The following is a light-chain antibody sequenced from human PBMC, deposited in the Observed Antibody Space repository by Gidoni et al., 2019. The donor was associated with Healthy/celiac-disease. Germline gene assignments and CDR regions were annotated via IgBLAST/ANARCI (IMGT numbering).Light chain of an antibody. CDR1: QSVSSY. Sequence: EIVLTQSPATLSLSPGERATLSCRASQSVSSYLAWYQQKPGQAPRLLIYDASNRATGIPARFSGSGSGTDFTLTISGLEPEDFAVYYCQQRSNWPTFGPXTKVDIK. J-gene: IGKJ3*01. CDR2: DAS. V-gene: IGKV3-11*01. CDR3: QQRSNWPT.